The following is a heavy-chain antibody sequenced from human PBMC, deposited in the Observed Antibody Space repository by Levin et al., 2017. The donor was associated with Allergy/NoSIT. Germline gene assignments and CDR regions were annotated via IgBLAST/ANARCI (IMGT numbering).Heavy chain of an antibody. Sequence: GGSLRLSCAASGFTFSDHYMDWVRQAPGKGLEWVGRIRNKAYGLTTEYAASVKGRFTISRDDSKNSLYLQMNSLETEDTAVYYCGRVYGISSSGNYFDYWGQGTLVTVSS. CDR2: IRNKAYGLTT. CDR1: GFTFSDHY. J-gene: IGHJ4*02. V-gene: IGHV3-72*01. CDR3: GRVYGISSSGNYFDY. D-gene: IGHD6-6*01.